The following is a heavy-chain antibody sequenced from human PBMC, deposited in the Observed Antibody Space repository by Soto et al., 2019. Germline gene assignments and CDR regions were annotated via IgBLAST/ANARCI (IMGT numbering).Heavy chain of an antibody. V-gene: IGHV3-74*01. CDR1: GFTFRSYW. Sequence: EVQLVESGGGLVQPGGSLRLSCAASGFTFRSYWMHWVRQAPGMGLVWVSRINEDGSHINYADSVKGRFTISRDNAKNTLYLQMDSLRAEDTAVYYWTRDIGGSGSYWGQGTLVTVSS. CDR2: INEDGSHI. J-gene: IGHJ4*02. CDR3: TRDIGGSGSY. D-gene: IGHD3-10*01.